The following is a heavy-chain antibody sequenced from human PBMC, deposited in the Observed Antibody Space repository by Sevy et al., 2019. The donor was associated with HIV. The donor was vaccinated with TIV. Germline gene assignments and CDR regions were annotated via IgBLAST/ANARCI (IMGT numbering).Heavy chain of an antibody. J-gene: IGHJ4*02. Sequence: ASVKVSCKASHYTFTRYGISWVRQAPGQGLEWMGWISAYNGNKKYAQKLQGRVTMTTDTSTSTAYMELRSLRSDDTAVYYCARQNYDILTGHMNPDYFDYWGQGTLVTVSS. CDR1: HYTFTRYG. CDR2: ISAYNGNK. CDR3: ARQNYDILTGHMNPDYFDY. V-gene: IGHV1-18*01. D-gene: IGHD3-9*01.